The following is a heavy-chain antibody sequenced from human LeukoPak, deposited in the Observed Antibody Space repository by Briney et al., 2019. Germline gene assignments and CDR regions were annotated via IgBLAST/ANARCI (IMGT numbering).Heavy chain of an antibody. D-gene: IGHD3-10*01. CDR3: ARVMVRGVIIMGYFDY. CDR2: IKEDGSEK. V-gene: IGHV3-7*01. Sequence: GGSLRLSCAASGFTFGNYWMSWVRQAPGKGLEWVANIKEDGSEKYYVDSVKGRFTISRDNAKNSLYLQMNSLRAEDTAVYYCARVMVRGVIIMGYFDYWGQGTLVTVSS. J-gene: IGHJ4*02. CDR1: GFTFGNYW.